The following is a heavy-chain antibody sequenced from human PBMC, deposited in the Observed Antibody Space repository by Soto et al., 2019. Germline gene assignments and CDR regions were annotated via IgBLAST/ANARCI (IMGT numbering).Heavy chain of an antibody. CDR1: GYTFTSYY. Sequence: ASVKVSCKASGYTFTSYYMHWVRQAPGQGLEWMGIINPSGGSTSYAQKFQGRVTMTRDTSTSTVYMELSSLRSEDTAVNYCARDFRRITMVRGVMSKLGYWGQGTLVTVSS. V-gene: IGHV1-46*01. D-gene: IGHD3-10*01. CDR2: INPSGGST. J-gene: IGHJ4*02. CDR3: ARDFRRITMVRGVMSKLGY.